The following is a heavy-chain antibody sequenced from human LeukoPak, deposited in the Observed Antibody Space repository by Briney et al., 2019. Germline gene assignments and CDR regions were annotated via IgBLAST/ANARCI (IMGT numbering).Heavy chain of an antibody. J-gene: IGHJ4*02. CDR1: GDTFSSYY. CDR3: ARGGVLRFLEHLDY. V-gene: IGHV1-46*01. Sequence: ASVKVSCKASGDTFSSYYMHWVRQAPGQGLEWMGIINPSGGSTTCAQKFQGTVTMTRDTSTSTVYMELSSLRSEDTALYYCARGGVLRFLEHLDYWGQGTLVTVSS. D-gene: IGHD3-3*01. CDR2: INPSGGST.